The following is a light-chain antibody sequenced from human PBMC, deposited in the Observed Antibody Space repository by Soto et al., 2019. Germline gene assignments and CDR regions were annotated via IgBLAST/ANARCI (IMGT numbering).Light chain of an antibody. J-gene: IGKJ4*01. CDR2: GAS. Sequence: PGERVTLSCRASQSVSSSYLTWYQQKPGQAPRLLIYGASTRATSIPARFSGSGSGTDFTLTISSLQPEDFAVYYCQQDYNLPLTFGGGIKVEMK. CDR3: QQDYNLPLT. CDR1: QSVSSSY. V-gene: IGKV3D-7*01.